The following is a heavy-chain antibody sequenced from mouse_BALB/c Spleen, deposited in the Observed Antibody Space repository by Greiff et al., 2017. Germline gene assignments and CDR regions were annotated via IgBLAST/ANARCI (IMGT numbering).Heavy chain of an antibody. CDR3: ARGGYDGYPYCFDY. J-gene: IGHJ2*01. CDR1: GYTFTNYW. CDR2: IYPGGGYT. Sequence: VQLQQSGAELVRPGTSVKISCKASGYTFTNYWLGWVKQRPGHGLEWIGDIYPGGGYTKYNEKFKGKATLTADKSSSTAYMQLSSLTSEDSAVYFCARGGYDGYPYCFDYWGQGTTLTGSS. V-gene: IGHV1-63*01. D-gene: IGHD2-3*01.